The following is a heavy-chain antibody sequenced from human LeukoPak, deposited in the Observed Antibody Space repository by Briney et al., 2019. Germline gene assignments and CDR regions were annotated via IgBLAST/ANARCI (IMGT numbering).Heavy chain of an antibody. Sequence: ASVKVSCKASGYTFTNNYLHWVRQAPGQGLEWMGMIYPRDGSTSYAQNFQGRVTVTRDASTTTVHMELRGLRSEDTAVYYCARDQEGFDYWGQGTVVTVSS. CDR1: GYTFTNNY. J-gene: IGHJ4*02. CDR3: ARDQEGFDY. CDR2: IYPRDGST. V-gene: IGHV1-46*01.